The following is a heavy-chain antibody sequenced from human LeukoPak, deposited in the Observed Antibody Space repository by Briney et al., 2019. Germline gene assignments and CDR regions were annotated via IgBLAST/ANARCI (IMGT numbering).Heavy chain of an antibody. V-gene: IGHV3-66*01. CDR3: ARVGVAAILYFDY. D-gene: IGHD5-12*01. J-gene: IGHJ4*02. Sequence: GGSLRLSCAASGFSVSNNYMSWVRQAPGKGLEWVAILYSGGSTYYADSVKGRFTISKDNSKNTLYLQMNSLRAEDTAVYYCARVGVAAILYFDYWGLGTLVTVSS. CDR1: GFSVSNNY. CDR2: LYSGGST.